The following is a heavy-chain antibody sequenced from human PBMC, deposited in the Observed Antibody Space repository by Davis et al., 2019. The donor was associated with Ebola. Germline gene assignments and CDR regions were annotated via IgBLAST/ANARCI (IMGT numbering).Heavy chain of an antibody. CDR2: ISGSGGDP. J-gene: IGHJ4*02. V-gene: IGHV3-23*01. D-gene: IGHD2-2*01. CDR3: ARSSYQPDY. CDR1: GFTFSTYA. Sequence: GESLKISCAGSGFTFSTYAMTWVRQAPGKGLEWVSRISGSGGDPHYADSVKGRFTISRDNARNTVSLQMNSLRAEDTALYYCARSSYQPDYWGQGTLVTVSS.